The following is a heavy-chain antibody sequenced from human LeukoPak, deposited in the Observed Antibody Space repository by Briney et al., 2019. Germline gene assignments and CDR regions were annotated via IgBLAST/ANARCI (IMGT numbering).Heavy chain of an antibody. CDR2: INSYSSHI. CDR1: GFTFGTSA. V-gene: IGHV3-21*01. J-gene: IGHJ4*02. CDR3: ARDPERYLRTGKFDY. Sequence: GGSLRLSCAASGFTFGTSAMNWVRQVPGKGLEWVSSINSYSSHIYYAASVRGRFTVSRDNARNSVFLQMNSLTAEDTAVYYCARDPERYLRTGKFDYWGQGTLVTVSS. D-gene: IGHD5/OR15-5a*01.